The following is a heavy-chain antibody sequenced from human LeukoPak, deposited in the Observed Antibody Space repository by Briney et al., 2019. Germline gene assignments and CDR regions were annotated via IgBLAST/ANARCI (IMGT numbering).Heavy chain of an antibody. CDR1: GFPFSSYS. J-gene: IGHJ6*02. CDR3: AKRDYDYGMDV. Sequence: GGSLRLSCAASGFPFSSYSMTWVRQAPGKGLEWVSAISSSGGSTYYADSVKGRFTISRDNSKNTLYLQMNSLRAEDTAIYYCAKRDYDYGMDVWGQGTTVTVSS. V-gene: IGHV3-23*01. CDR2: ISSSGGST.